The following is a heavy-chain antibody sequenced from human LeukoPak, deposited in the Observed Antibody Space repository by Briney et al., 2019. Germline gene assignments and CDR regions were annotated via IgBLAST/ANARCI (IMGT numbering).Heavy chain of an antibody. CDR3: ARQKCTSTSGLTKNAFDI. CDR1: GSSHYY. CDR2: IYTSWST. J-gene: IGHJ3*02. D-gene: IGHD2-2*01. V-gene: IGHV4-4*09. Sequence: SETLSLTCTVSGSSHYYWSWIRQPPGEGLEWIGYIYTSWSTNYNPSLESRVTISVDTSKNQFSLDLSSVTAADTAVYYCARQKCTSTSGLTKNAFDIWGQGTMVTVSS.